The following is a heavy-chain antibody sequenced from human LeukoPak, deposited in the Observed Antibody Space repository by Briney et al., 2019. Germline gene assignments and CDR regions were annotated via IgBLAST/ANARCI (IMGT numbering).Heavy chain of an antibody. CDR2: INPNSGGT. CDR3: ARLLVVPAANWFDP. V-gene: IGHV1-2*02. J-gene: IGHJ5*02. CDR1: GYTFTGYY. D-gene: IGHD2-2*01. Sequence: ASVNVSCKASGYTFTGYYMHWVRQAPGQGLEWMGWINPNSGGTNYAQKFQGRVTMTRDTSISTAYMELSRLRSDDTAVYYCARLLVVPAANWFDPWGQGTLVTVSS.